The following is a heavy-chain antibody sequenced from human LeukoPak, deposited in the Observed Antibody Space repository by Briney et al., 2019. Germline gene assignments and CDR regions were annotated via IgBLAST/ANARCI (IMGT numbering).Heavy chain of an antibody. CDR3: ARAVYGSGSYGTYYFFYGIDV. V-gene: IGHV3-21*01. J-gene: IGHJ6*04. Sequence: GGSLRLSCAASGFFFSTYKMNWVRQAPGKGLECVSSIDRSSYIYYADSVKGRFTISRDNAKNSLYLQLNSLRAEDTAAYYCARAVYGSGSYGTYYFFYGIDVWGKGTTVTVSS. CDR2: IDRSSYI. D-gene: IGHD3-10*01. CDR1: GFFFSTYK.